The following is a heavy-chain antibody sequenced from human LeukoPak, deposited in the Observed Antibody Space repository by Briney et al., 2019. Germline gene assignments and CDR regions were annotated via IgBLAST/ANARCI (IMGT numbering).Heavy chain of an antibody. Sequence: ASVKLSCKASGYTFTSYYIHWLRQAPGQGLEWMGIVHPSGGSTSYAQKFQGRVTMTRDTATSTVYMELSSLRSEDTALYYCARITMTTSGWYFDLWGRGSLVTVSS. D-gene: IGHD3-22*01. J-gene: IGHJ2*01. CDR1: GYTFTSYY. CDR3: ARITMTTSGWYFDL. V-gene: IGHV1-46*01. CDR2: VHPSGGST.